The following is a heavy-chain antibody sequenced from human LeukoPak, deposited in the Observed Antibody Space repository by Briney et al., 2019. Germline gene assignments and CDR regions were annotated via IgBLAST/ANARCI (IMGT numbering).Heavy chain of an antibody. CDR1: GFTFSSDP. CDR2: IRSGGDNI. D-gene: IGHD5-24*01. CDR3: VRDAQFAFDT. V-gene: IGHV3-48*01. Sequence: PGGSLRLSCATSGFTFSSDPMNWVRQAPGKGLEWVSHIRSGGDNIHYADSVRGRFTISRDNAKNSLYLQMNSLRVEDTAVYFCVRDAQFAFDTWGQGTMVTVSS. J-gene: IGHJ3*02.